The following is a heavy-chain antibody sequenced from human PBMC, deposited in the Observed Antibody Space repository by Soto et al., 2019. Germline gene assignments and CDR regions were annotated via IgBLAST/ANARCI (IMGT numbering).Heavy chain of an antibody. CDR3: ARSSSRSLWFDP. J-gene: IGHJ5*02. D-gene: IGHD2-2*01. Sequence: SETLSLTCTVSGGSISSYYWSWIRQPPGKGLEWIGYIYYSGSTNYNPSLKSRVTISVDTSKNQFSLKLSSVTAADTAVYYCARSSSRSLWFDPWGQGTLVTVSS. CDR1: GGSISSYY. V-gene: IGHV4-59*01. CDR2: IYYSGST.